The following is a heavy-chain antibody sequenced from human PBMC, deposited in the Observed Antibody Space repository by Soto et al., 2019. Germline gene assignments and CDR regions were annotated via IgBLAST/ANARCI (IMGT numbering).Heavy chain of an antibody. D-gene: IGHD4-17*01. CDR3: ARHSGYGDYVNYFNY. CDR1: GGSISSSY. Sequence: QVQLQESGPGLVKPSETLSLTCTFSGGSISSSYWSWIRQPPGQGLEWIGYIYYTGSTNYNPSLKSRVTISVDTYKNQFSLKLSSVTAADTAVYYCARHSGYGDYVNYFNYWGQGTLVTVSS. V-gene: IGHV4-59*08. J-gene: IGHJ4*02. CDR2: IYYTGST.